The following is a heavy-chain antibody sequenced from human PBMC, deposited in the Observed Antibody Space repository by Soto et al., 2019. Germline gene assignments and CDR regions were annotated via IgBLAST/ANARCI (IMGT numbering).Heavy chain of an antibody. D-gene: IGHD2-2*01. Sequence: VKVSCKASGYTFTGYYMHWLLQAPGQRLEWMGWVNPNNGSTIYAQKFQGRVTMTRDTSASTAYMELSSLRSEDTAVYYCASSDIVVVPAAMRAFDIWGQGTMVTVSS. CDR2: VNPNNGST. V-gene: IGHV1-2*02. CDR3: ASSDIVVVPAAMRAFDI. J-gene: IGHJ3*02. CDR1: GYTFTGYY.